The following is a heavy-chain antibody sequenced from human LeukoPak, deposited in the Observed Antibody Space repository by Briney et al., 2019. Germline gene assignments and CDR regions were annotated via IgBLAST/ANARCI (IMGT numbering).Heavy chain of an antibody. CDR2: ISYDGSNK. CDR1: GFTFSSYG. CDR3: AKDRMIARKPDY. D-gene: IGHD3-22*01. V-gene: IGHV3-30*18. Sequence: GRSLRLSCAASGFTFSSYGMHWVRQAPGKGLEWVAVISYDGSNKYYADSVKGRFTISRDNSNNTLYLQMNSLRAEDTAVYYCAKDRMIARKPDYWGQGTLVTVSS. J-gene: IGHJ4*02.